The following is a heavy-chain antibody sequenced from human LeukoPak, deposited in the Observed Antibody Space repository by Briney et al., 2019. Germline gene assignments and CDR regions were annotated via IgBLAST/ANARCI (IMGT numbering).Heavy chain of an antibody. CDR2: IVGGGTSA. Sequence: GGALRLSCVASGFSFSSYWMHWVRHALGKGLVWVARIVGGGTSATYADSVKGRFTISRDNGKDTLYLQMNSLRVEDTALYYCVRGGDDPDHWGQGTLVTVSS. CDR3: VRGGDDPDH. J-gene: IGHJ4*02. CDR1: GFSFSSYW. V-gene: IGHV3-74*01. D-gene: IGHD3-16*01.